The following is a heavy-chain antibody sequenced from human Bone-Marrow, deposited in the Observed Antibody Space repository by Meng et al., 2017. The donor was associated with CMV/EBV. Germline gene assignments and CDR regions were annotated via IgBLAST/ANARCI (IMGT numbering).Heavy chain of an antibody. V-gene: IGHV1-69*05. CDR1: GGTFSSYA. Sequence: SVKVSCKASGGTFSSYAISWVRQAPGQGLEWMGGIIPIFGTANYAQKFQGRVTITTDESTSTAYMELSSLRSEDTAVYYCARGTQITIFGVVTRYGMDVWGQGTTVTVS. CDR3: ARGTQITIFGVVTRYGMDV. D-gene: IGHD3-3*01. CDR2: IIPIFGTA. J-gene: IGHJ6*02.